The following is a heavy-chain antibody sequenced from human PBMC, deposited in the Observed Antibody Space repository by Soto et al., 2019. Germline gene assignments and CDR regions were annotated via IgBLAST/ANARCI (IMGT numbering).Heavy chain of an antibody. CDR3: ARADFGVGNNWFDP. D-gene: IGHD3-3*01. V-gene: IGHV4-30-2*01. CDR1: GASISSGGYS. CDR2: IYHSGST. Sequence: SETLSLTCAVSGASISSGGYSWSWIRQPPGKGLEWIGYIYHSGSTYYNPSLKSRVTISLDRSKNQFSLKLSSVTAADTAVYYCARADFGVGNNWFDPWGQGTLVTVSS. J-gene: IGHJ5*02.